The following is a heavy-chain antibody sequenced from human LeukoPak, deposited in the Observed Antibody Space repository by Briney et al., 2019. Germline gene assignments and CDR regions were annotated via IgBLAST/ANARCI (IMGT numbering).Heavy chain of an antibody. V-gene: IGHV1-8*01. CDR1: GYTFTSCD. CDR3: ARGPYGAVAGTFGDLDY. J-gene: IGHJ4*02. Sequence: ASVKVSCKASGYTFTSCDINWVRQAAGQGLEWMGWMNPNSGNTGYAQKFQGRVTMTRNTSISTAYMELSSLRSEDTAVYYCARGPYGAVAGTFGDLDYWGQGTLVTVSS. CDR2: MNPNSGNT. D-gene: IGHD6-19*01.